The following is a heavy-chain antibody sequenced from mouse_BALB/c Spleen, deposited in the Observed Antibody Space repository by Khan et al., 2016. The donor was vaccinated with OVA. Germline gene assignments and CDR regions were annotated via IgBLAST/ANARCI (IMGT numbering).Heavy chain of an antibody. D-gene: IGHD1-2*01. V-gene: IGHV3-2*02. CDR3: ARTARIKY. CDR2: ISYSGST. Sequence: EVQLQESGPGLVKPSQSLSLTCTVTGYSITSGYGWNWIRQFPGNKLEWMGYISYSGSTNYNPSLKSRITITRDTSKKQFFLQLNSVTTEDTATYYCARTARIKYWGQGTTLTISS. CDR1: GYSITSGYG. J-gene: IGHJ2*01.